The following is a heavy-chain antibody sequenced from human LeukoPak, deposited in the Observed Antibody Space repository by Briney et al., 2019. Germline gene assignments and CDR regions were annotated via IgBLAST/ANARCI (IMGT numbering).Heavy chain of an antibody. J-gene: IGHJ4*02. CDR2: ISSSGII. CDR3: ARAGTSVGATRGFDY. Sequence: GGSLRLSCAASGFTFSSYSMNWVRQAPGKGLEWVSYISSSGIIYYADSVKGRFTISRDNAKNSLYLQMNSLRAEDTAVYYCARAGTSVGATRGFDYWGQGTLVTVSS. CDR1: GFTFSSYS. D-gene: IGHD1-26*01. V-gene: IGHV3-48*04.